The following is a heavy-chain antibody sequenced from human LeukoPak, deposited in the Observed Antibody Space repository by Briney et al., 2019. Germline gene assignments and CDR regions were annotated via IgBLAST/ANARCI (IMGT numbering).Heavy chain of an antibody. V-gene: IGHV3-48*03. CDR3: ARGKPFYYDSSGYPYYFDY. CDR2: ISSSGSTI. J-gene: IGHJ4*02. D-gene: IGHD3-22*01. Sequence: GGSLRLSCAASGFTFSSYEMNWVRQAPGKGLEWVSYISSSGSTIYYADSVKGRFTISRDNAKNSLYLQMNSLRAEDTAVYYCARGKPFYYDSSGYPYYFDYWGQGTLVTVSS. CDR1: GFTFSSYE.